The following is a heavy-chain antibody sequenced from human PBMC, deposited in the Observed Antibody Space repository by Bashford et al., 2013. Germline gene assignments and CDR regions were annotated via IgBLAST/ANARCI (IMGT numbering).Heavy chain of an antibody. CDR2: IYHSGST. V-gene: IGHV4-38-2*02. D-gene: IGHD3-10*01. J-gene: IGHJ4*02. Sequence: WIRQPPGKGLEWIGSIYHSGSTYYNPSLKSRVTISVDTSKNQFSLKLSSVTAADTAVYYCARGDPSFPEYYYGSGSYFDYWGQGTLVTVSS. CDR3: ARGDPSFPEYYYGSGSYFDY.